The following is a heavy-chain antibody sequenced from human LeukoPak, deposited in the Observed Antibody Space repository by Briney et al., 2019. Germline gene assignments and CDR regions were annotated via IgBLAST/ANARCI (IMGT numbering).Heavy chain of an antibody. CDR3: AKGLKGCSGGSCYYFFDF. J-gene: IGHJ4*02. Sequence: PGGSLRLSCAASGFAFSNYAMSWVRQAPGKGLEWVSSITGSGGGTYYADSVKGRFTISRDNSKNTLDLQMNSLRAEDTAVYYCAKGLKGCSGGSCYYFFDFWGQGTLVIVSS. CDR1: GFAFSNYA. D-gene: IGHD2-15*01. CDR2: ITGSGGGT. V-gene: IGHV3-23*01.